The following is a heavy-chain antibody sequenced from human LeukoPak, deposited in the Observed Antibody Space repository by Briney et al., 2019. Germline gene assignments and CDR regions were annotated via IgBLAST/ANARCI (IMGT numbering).Heavy chain of an antibody. CDR2: ISWNSGSI. J-gene: IGHJ6*02. CDR3: ATGGVGTTTGYYGMDV. Sequence: GGSLRLSCAASGFTFDDYAMHWVRQAPGKGLEWVSGISWNSGSIGYADSVKGRFTISRDNAKNSLYLQLISLRAEDTAVYYCATGGVGTTTGYYGMDVWGQGTTVTVSS. CDR1: GFTFDDYA. D-gene: IGHD1-26*01. V-gene: IGHV3-9*01.